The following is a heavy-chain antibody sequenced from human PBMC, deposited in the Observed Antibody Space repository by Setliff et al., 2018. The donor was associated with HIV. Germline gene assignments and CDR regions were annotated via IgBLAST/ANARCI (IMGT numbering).Heavy chain of an antibody. V-gene: IGHV4-38-2*01. CDR3: ARRPAGAVAGGYGMDV. Sequence: SETLSLTCAVSNHSISSAYYWGWIRHPPGKGLEWIGSIYHSGSTYYNPSLKSRVTISVDTSKNQFSLKLSSVTAADTAVYYCARRPAGAVAGGYGMDVWGQGTTVTVS. CDR2: IYHSGST. J-gene: IGHJ6*02. D-gene: IGHD6-19*01. CDR1: NHSISSAYY.